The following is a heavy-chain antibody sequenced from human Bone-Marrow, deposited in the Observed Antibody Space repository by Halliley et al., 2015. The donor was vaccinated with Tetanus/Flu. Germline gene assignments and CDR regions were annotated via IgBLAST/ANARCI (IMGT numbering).Heavy chain of an antibody. D-gene: IGHD1-26*01. Sequence: GLVKPSQTLSLTCAISGDSVSGNSAAWSWIRQSPSRGLEWLGWTYYRSKWYNEYALSVKSRIIISPDTSKNQFSLHLNSVTPEDPAVYYCAGGSGPPFSLSETGGQGTLVTVSS. J-gene: IGHJ4*02. CDR3: AGGSGPPFSLSET. CDR2: TYYRSKWYN. V-gene: IGHV6-1*01. CDR1: GDSVSGNSAA.